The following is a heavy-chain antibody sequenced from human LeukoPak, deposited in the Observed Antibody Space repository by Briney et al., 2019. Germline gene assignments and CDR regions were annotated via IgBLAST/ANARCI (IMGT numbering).Heavy chain of an antibody. CDR2: INHSGST. CDR3: ARGRLIYYYDSSGYRPAEYFQH. D-gene: IGHD3-22*01. Sequence: SETLSLTCAVYGGSFSGYYWSWIRQPPGKGLEWIGEINHSGSTNYNPSLKSRVTISVDTSKNQFSLKLGSVTAADTAVYYCARGRLIYYYDSSGYRPAEYFQHWGQGTLVTVSS. CDR1: GGSFSGYY. V-gene: IGHV4-34*01. J-gene: IGHJ1*01.